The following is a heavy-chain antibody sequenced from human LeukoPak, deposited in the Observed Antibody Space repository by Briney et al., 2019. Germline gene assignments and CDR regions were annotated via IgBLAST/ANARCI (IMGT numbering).Heavy chain of an antibody. J-gene: IGHJ4*02. D-gene: IGHD1-1*01. V-gene: IGHV4-34*01. Sequence: PSETLSLTCAVYGGSFSGYYWSWIRQPPGKGLEWIGEINHSGSTNYNPSLKSRVTISVDTSKNQFSLKLSSVTAADTAVYCCARGWTSEGEFDYWGQGTLVTVSS. CDR3: ARGWTSEGEFDY. CDR1: GGSFSGYY. CDR2: INHSGST.